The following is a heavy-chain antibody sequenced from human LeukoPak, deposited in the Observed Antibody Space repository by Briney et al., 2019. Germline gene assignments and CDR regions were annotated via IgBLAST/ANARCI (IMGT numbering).Heavy chain of an antibody. J-gene: IGHJ3*02. CDR3: ASGNWNDRAFDI. V-gene: IGHV4-34*01. Sequence: SETLSLTCAVYGGSFSGYYWSWIRQPPGKGLEWIGEINHSGSTNYNPSLKSRVTISVDTSKNQFSLKLSSVTAADTAVYYCASGNWNDRAFDIWGQGTMVAVSS. CDR1: GGSFSGYY. CDR2: INHSGST. D-gene: IGHD1-20*01.